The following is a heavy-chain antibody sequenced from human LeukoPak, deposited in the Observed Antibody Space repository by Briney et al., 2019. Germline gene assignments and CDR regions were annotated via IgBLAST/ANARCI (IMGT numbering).Heavy chain of an antibody. CDR2: IRNDGSNH. CDR1: GFTFSHHG. D-gene: IGHD3-10*02. Sequence: GGSLRLSCAASGFTFSHHGMHWVRQAPGKGLEWVAFIRNDGSNHYYADSVKGRFTISRDNSKNNVYLQTYSLRVEDTAVYYCAELGITMIGGVWGKGTTVTISS. CDR3: AELGITMIGGV. V-gene: IGHV3-30*02. J-gene: IGHJ6*04.